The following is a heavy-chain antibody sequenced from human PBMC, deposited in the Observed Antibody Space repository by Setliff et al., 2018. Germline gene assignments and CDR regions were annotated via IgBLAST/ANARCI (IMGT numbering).Heavy chain of an antibody. CDR1: GYTFTNYG. D-gene: IGHD2-2*01. Sequence: ASVKVSCKASGYTFTNYGINWVRQAPGQGLEWMGWINNYNFNTNYAQKLQGRITMTTDTSTTTAYMELKSLRSDDTAIYYCSRLVRYCTRTSCQRLSGDDYWGQGALVTVSS. CDR2: INNYNFNT. V-gene: IGHV1-18*01. CDR3: SRLVRYCTRTSCQRLSGDDY. J-gene: IGHJ4*02.